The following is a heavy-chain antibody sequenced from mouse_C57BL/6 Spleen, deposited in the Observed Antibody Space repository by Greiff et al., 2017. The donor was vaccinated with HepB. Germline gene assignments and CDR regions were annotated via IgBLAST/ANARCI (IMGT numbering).Heavy chain of an antibody. V-gene: IGHV1-39*01. D-gene: IGHD1-1*01. CDR1: GYSFTDYN. Sequence: VQLKESGPELVKPGASVKISCKASGYSFTDYNMNWVKQSNGKSLEWIGVINPNYGTTSYNQKFKGKATLTVDQSSSTAYMQLNSLTSEDSAVYYCARGYGSSDQAWFAYWGQGTLVTVSA. J-gene: IGHJ3*01. CDR2: INPNYGTT. CDR3: ARGYGSSDQAWFAY.